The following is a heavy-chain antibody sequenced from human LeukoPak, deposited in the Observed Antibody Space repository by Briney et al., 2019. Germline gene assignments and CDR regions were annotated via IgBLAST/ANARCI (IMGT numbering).Heavy chain of an antibody. CDR1: GGSFSGYY. V-gene: IGHV4-34*01. CDR3: ARGRNHWFDP. J-gene: IGHJ5*02. D-gene: IGHD3-10*01. CDR2: INHSGST. Sequence: SETLSLTCAVYGGSFSGYYWSWIRQPPGKGLEWIGEINHSGSTNYNPSLKSRVTISVHTSKNQFSLKLSSVTAADTAVYYCARGRNHWFDPWGQGTLVTVSS.